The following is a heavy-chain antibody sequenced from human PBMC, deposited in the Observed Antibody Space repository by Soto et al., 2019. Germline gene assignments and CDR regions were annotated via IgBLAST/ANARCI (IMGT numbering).Heavy chain of an antibody. V-gene: IGHV3-72*01. CDR1: GFTFSDHY. Sequence: GGSLRLSSAVSGFTFSDHYMDWVRQAPGKGLEWVGRSRNKANSYTTVYAASVKGRFTVSRDDSKNSLYLQMNSLVTEDTAVYYCVRGRNSFDYWGQGTLVTVSS. J-gene: IGHJ4*02. CDR2: SRNKANSYTT. CDR3: VRGRNSFDY.